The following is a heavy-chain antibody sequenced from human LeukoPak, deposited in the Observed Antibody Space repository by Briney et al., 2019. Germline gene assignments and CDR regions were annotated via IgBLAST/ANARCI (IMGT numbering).Heavy chain of an antibody. D-gene: IGHD5-24*01. V-gene: IGHV3-21*01. J-gene: IGHJ4*02. Sequence: KTGGSLRLSCAASGFPFSSYNMNWVRQAPGKGLEWVSAITSRGRSTYYADSVKGRFTISRDSAKNSVYLQMNSLRAEDTAIYYCARDGDGYNQYYFDYWGQGTLVTVSS. CDR3: ARDGDGYNQYYFDY. CDR1: GFPFSSYN. CDR2: ITSRGRST.